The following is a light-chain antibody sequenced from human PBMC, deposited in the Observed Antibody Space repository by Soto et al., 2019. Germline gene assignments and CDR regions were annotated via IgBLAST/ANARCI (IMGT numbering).Light chain of an antibody. V-gene: IGKV1-39*01. CDR3: QQSYSTPYT. Sequence: DIRMTQSPSSLSASVGDRVTITCRASQSISSNLNWYQQKPGKAPKLLIYAASSLQSGVPSRFSGSGSGTDVTLTISSLQPEDFATYYCQQSYSTPYTVGQGPKLDIK. CDR2: AAS. J-gene: IGKJ2*01. CDR1: QSISSN.